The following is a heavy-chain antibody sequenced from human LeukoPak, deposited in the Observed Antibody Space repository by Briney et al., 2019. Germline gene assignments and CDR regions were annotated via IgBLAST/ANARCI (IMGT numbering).Heavy chain of an antibody. CDR1: GYTFTSYY. D-gene: IGHD6-13*01. CDR2: INPSGGST. J-gene: IGHJ4*02. Sequence: GASVKVSCKASGYTFTSYYMHWVRQAPGQGLEWMGIINPSGGSTSYAQKLQGRVTMTTDASTSTACMELRSLRSDDTAVYYCARDPYSSSWNLDYWGQGTLVTVSS. V-gene: IGHV1-46*01. CDR3: ARDPYSSSWNLDY.